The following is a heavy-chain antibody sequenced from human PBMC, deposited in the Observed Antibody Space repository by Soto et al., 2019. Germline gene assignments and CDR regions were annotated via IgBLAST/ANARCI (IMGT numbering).Heavy chain of an antibody. V-gene: IGHV3-33*01. CDR1: GFTFSNYA. CDR2: IWYDGSNK. D-gene: IGHD3-10*01. Sequence: QVQLVESGGGVVQPGRSLRLSCAASGFTFSNYAMNWVRQAPGKGLEWVTIIWYDGSNKYYADSVKGRFSISRDNSKNTLYLQMNSLRAEDTAVYYCARDGRDYGSGSYPIDSWGQGTLVTVSS. J-gene: IGHJ4*02. CDR3: ARDGRDYGSGSYPIDS.